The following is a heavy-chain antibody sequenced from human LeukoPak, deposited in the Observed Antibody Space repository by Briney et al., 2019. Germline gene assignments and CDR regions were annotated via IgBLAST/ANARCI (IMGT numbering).Heavy chain of an antibody. CDR3: AKAGYCSSTSCYWGYYYYMDV. V-gene: IGHV3-23*01. Sequence: GGSLRLSCAASGFTFSSYAMSWVRQAPGKGLEWVSSISASGGSTYYADSVKGRFIISRDNPKNTLYLQMTSLRAEDTAVYYGAKAGYCSSTSCYWGYYYYMDVWGKGTTVTVSS. CDR1: GFTFSSYA. CDR2: ISASGGST. D-gene: IGHD2-2*01. J-gene: IGHJ6*03.